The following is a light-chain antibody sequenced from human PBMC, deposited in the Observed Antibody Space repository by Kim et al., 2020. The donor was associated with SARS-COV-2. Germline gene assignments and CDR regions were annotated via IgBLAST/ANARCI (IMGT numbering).Light chain of an antibody. CDR3: SSYTSSSTLV. J-gene: IGLJ2*01. CDR2: DVT. Sequence: GHSIIISCTGTSGDVGGYNYVSWYQQQPGKAPKLMIYDVTNRPSGVSNRFSGSKSGNTASLTISGLQAEDEADYYCSSYTSSSTLVFGGGTQLTVL. CDR1: SGDVGGYNY. V-gene: IGLV2-14*03.